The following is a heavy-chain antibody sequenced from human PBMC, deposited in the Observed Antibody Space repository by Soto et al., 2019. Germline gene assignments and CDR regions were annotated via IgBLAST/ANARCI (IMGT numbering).Heavy chain of an antibody. D-gene: IGHD4-17*01. V-gene: IGHV1-18*04. CDR1: GYTFTSYG. CDR3: ARLTDYGDYEYFDY. CDR2: ISAYNGNT. Sequence: GASVKVSCKASGYTFTSYGISWVRQAPGQGLEWVGWISAYNGNTKFAQKFQDRVTMTTDTSTSTAYMEVRSLRYDDTATYYCARLTDYGDYEYFDYWGQGTPVTVSS. J-gene: IGHJ4*02.